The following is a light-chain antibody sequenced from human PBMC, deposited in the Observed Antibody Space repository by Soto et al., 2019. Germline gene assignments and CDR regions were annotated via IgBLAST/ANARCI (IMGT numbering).Light chain of an antibody. CDR1: QSVSSY. CDR3: QQRSDWPLT. V-gene: IGKV3-11*01. J-gene: IGKJ4*01. Sequence: EIVLTQSPTTLSLSSGERATLSCRASQSVSSYFAWYQQKPGQAPRLLIYDASTRAADIPARFSGSGSGTDFTLTISSLEPEDFAVYYCQQRSDWPLTFGGGTKVEIK. CDR2: DAS.